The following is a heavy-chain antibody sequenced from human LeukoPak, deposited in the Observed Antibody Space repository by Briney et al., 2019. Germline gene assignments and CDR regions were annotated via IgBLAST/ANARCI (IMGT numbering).Heavy chain of an antibody. J-gene: IGHJ4*02. D-gene: IGHD6-13*01. CDR1: GYTFTSYG. CDR3: ARPSYSSPLGDY. V-gene: IGHV1-18*01. Sequence: ASVKVSCKASGYTFTSYGISWVRQAPGQGLEWMGWISASNGNTNSAQKFQGRVTMTTDTSTSTVYMELRSLRSDDTAVYYCARPSYSSPLGDYWGQGTLVIVSS. CDR2: ISASNGNT.